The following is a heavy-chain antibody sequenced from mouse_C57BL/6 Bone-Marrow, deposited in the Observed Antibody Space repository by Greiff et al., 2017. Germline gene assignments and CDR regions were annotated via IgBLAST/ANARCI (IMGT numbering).Heavy chain of an antibody. Sequence: EVQLVESGGGLVKPGGSLKLSCAASGFTFSDYGMAWVRQAPRKGPEWVAFISNLAYSIYYADTVTGRFTISRENAKNTLYLEMSSLRSEDTAMYYCARYDYDGDAMDYWGQGTSVTVSS. CDR3: ARYDYDGDAMDY. CDR1: GFTFSDYG. CDR2: ISNLAYSI. J-gene: IGHJ4*01. D-gene: IGHD2-4*01. V-gene: IGHV5-15*01.